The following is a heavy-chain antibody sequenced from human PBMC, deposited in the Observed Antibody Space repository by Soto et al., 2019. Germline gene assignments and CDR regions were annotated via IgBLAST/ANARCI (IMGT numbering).Heavy chain of an antibody. V-gene: IGHV4-34*01. CDR3: ARGSPLAAADY. D-gene: IGHD6-13*01. CDR1: GGSFSGYY. CDR2: INHSGST. J-gene: IGHJ4*02. Sequence: QVQLQQWGAGLLKPSETLSLTCAVYGGSFSGYYWSWIRQPPGKGLEWIGEINHSGSTNYNPSLKSRVTTSVDTSKNQFSLKLSSVTAADTAVYYCARGSPLAAADYWGQGTLVTVSS.